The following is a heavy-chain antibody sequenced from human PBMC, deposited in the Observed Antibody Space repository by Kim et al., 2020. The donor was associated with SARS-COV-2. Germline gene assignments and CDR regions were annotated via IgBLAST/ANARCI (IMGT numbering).Heavy chain of an antibody. J-gene: IGHJ5*02. CDR1: GDSVSSNSAA. CDR3: AREVQGVRGVIITYLLDWFDP. V-gene: IGHV6-1*01. Sequence: SKTLSLTCAISGDSVSSNSAAWNWIRQSPSRGLEWLGRTYYRSKWYNDYAVSVKSRITINPDTSKNQFSLQLNSVTPEDTAVYYCAREVQGVRGVIITYLLDWFDPCGQGTLVTVSS. D-gene: IGHD3-10*01. CDR2: TYYRSKWYN.